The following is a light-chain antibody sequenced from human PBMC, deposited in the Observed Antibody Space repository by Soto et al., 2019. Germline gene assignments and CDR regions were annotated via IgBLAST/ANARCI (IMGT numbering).Light chain of an antibody. V-gene: IGKV3-15*01. CDR2: GAT. J-gene: IGKJ4*01. CDR3: QQYNNWPRT. Sequence: ELAMTQSPATLSVSPGERATLSCRASQSVSNHLAWYQQKPGQVPRLLIHGATTMATGIPARFSGSGSGTEFTLTISSLQSEDFAVYYCQQYNNWPRTFGEGTKVDIK. CDR1: QSVSNH.